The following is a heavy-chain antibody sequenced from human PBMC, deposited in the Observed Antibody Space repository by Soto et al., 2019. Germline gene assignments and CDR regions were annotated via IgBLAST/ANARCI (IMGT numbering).Heavy chain of an antibody. Sequence: PSETLSLTCAVSGGSISSGGYSWSWIRQPPGKGLEWIGYIYHSGSTYYNPSLKSRVTISVDRSKNQFSLKLSSMTAADTAVYYCARGYGRNFDYWGQGTLVTVSS. CDR1: GGSISSGGYS. V-gene: IGHV4-30-2*01. J-gene: IGHJ4*02. D-gene: IGHD5-18*01. CDR2: IYHSGST. CDR3: ARGYGRNFDY.